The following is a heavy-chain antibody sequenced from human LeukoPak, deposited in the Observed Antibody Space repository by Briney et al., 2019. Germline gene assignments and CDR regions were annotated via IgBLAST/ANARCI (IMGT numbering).Heavy chain of an antibody. Sequence: GGSLRLSCAASGFTFSSYWMSWVRQAPGKGLEWVANIEQDGSEKNYVDSVEGRFTVSRDNNENSLYLQMSSLRIEDSALYYCAREPADGQKSFDWIFAFDSWGQGTLITVSS. D-gene: IGHD3-9*01. CDR2: IEQDGSEK. CDR1: GFTFSSYW. V-gene: IGHV3-7*03. CDR3: AREPADGQKSFDWIFAFDS. J-gene: IGHJ4*02.